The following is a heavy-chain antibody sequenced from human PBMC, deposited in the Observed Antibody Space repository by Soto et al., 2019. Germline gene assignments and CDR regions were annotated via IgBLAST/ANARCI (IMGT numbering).Heavy chain of an antibody. CDR1: GGSISSYY. CDR3: ARRGGYYGDYHIDYFES. V-gene: IGHV4-59*12. J-gene: IGHJ4*02. D-gene: IGHD4-17*01. CDR2: IYHSGTT. Sequence: SETLSLTCTVSGGSISSYYLTWLLQPPGKGLEWIGYIYHSGTTNYNPSLKSRVTISVDNSKTEFSLRLTSVTAADTAAYYCARRGGYYGDYHIDYFESWGQGALVTVTS.